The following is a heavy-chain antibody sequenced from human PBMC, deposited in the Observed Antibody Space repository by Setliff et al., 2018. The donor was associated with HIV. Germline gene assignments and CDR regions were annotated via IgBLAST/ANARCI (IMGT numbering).Heavy chain of an antibody. V-gene: IGHV4-34*01. D-gene: IGHD7-27*01. CDR2: INHSEDT. CDR3: ARCRLNGGFNL. CDR1: GGSFSGHQ. Sequence: TSETLSLTCAVYGGSFSGHQWSWIRQPPGKGLEWIGEINHSEDTNYNSFLKSRVTISLDMSKNQFSLKLSSVTAADTAVYYCARCRLNGGFNLWGRGTLVTVSS. J-gene: IGHJ2*01.